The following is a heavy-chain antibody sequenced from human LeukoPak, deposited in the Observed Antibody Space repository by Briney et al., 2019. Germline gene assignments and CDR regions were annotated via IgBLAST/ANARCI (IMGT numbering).Heavy chain of an antibody. CDR2: IKQDGSEK. CDR1: GFTFSSFW. CDR3: ARGTSGGSCRWFDP. J-gene: IGHJ5*02. Sequence: TGGSLRLSCAASGFTFSSFWMSWVRQAPGKGLEWVANIKQDGSEKYYVDSVKGRFTISRDNAKNSLYLQMNSLGAEDTAVYYCARGTSGGSCRWFDPWGQGTLVTVSS. D-gene: IGHD2-15*01. V-gene: IGHV3-7*01.